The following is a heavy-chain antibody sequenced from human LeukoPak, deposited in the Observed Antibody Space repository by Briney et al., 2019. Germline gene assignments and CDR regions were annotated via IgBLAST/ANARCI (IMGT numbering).Heavy chain of an antibody. Sequence: GASVKVSCKTSGYTFTIYGISWVRQAPGQGLEWMGLISAYGNTNYAQNLQGRVTMTTDTSTSTAYMELRSLRSDDTAVYYCAGGIIGYYFDYWGQGTLVTVSS. J-gene: IGHJ4*02. CDR2: ISAYGNT. CDR3: AGGIIGYYFDY. D-gene: IGHD2-15*01. CDR1: GYTFTIYG. V-gene: IGHV1-18*01.